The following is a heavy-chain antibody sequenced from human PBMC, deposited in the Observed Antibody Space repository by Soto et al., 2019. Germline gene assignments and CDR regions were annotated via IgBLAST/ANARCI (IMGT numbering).Heavy chain of an antibody. V-gene: IGHV1-18*01. D-gene: IGHD1-26*01. J-gene: IGHJ5*02. CDR3: ARDHGGSYQADSFDP. Sequence: QVQLVQSGVEVKKPGASVKVSCKASGYTFTTYVISWVRQAPGQGLEWMGWISPYDGDTNYADTLQGRVTLTTDTATTTAYMELRSLRSDDTAMYYCARDHGGSYQADSFDPWGQGTLVIVSA. CDR1: GYTFTTYV. CDR2: ISPYDGDT.